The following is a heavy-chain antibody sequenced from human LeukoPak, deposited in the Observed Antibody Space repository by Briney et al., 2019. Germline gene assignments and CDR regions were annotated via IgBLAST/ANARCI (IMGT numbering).Heavy chain of an antibody. Sequence: TSETLSLTCAVYGGSFSGYYWTWIRHPPGKGLEWIGEINHSGSTNYNPSLKSRVTISIDTSKNQFSLILSSVTAADTAVYYCARGLSDVYWGQGTLVTAPS. CDR2: INHSGST. V-gene: IGHV4-34*01. CDR3: ARGLSDVY. CDR1: GGSFSGYY. J-gene: IGHJ4*02.